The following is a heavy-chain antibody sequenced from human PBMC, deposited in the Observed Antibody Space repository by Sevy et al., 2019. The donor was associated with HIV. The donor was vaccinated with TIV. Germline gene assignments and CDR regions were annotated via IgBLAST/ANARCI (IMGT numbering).Heavy chain of an antibody. D-gene: IGHD2-21*01. CDR3: ARGPSLIVAGAAGYLDY. CDR1: GFTFSSFG. Sequence: GGSLRLSCTASGFTFSSFGVHWVRQAPGKGLEWVALMWYDGHKKYYADSVKGRFSISRDSSKNTVYLQMSNLRAEDTAVYYCARGPSLIVAGAAGYLDYWGQGTLVTVSS. V-gene: IGHV3-33*01. J-gene: IGHJ4*02. CDR2: MWYDGHKK.